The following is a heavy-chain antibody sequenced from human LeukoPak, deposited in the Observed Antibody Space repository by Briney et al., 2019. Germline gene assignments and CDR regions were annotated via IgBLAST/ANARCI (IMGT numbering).Heavy chain of an antibody. CDR1: GGSFSGYY. CDR2: INHSGST. CDR3: ARVACSGWCRDPTVRNRAGLD. Sequence: SETLSLTCAVHGGSFSGYYWSWIRQPPGKGLEWIGEINHSGSTNYNPSLRSRVTISVDTSKNQFSLKLSSVTAADTAVYYCARVACSGWCRDPTVRNRAGLDWGQGTLVTVSS. J-gene: IGHJ4*02. D-gene: IGHD6-19*01. V-gene: IGHV4-34*01.